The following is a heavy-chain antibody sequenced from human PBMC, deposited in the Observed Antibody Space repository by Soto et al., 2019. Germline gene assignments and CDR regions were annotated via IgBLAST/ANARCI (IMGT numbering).Heavy chain of an antibody. V-gene: IGHV3-23*01. CDR3: AKDAVPYNVKWDWFDA. Sequence: DVQLLESGGGLVQPGGSLTLSCAASRFTFSDFAMSWVRQAPGKGLVWVSSIGGGGTDTYYADSVKGRFTIARDNSKNALYLQMDGLRPADPAVYYWAKDAVPYNVKWDWFDAWGQGTLVSVSS. CDR2: IGGGGTDT. D-gene: IGHD3-10*01. J-gene: IGHJ5*02. CDR1: RFTFSDFA.